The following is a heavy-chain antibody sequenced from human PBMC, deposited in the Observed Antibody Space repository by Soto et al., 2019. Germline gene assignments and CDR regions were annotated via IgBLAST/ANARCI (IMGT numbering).Heavy chain of an antibody. Sequence: SETLSLTCTGSGGCIGSSYWISMRQSPGKGLEWIGYIYYSGSSNYNPSLKSRVSISVDTSKNQFSLKLSSVTAADTAVYYCARHSSSWPIFDYWGQGTLVTVS. D-gene: IGHD6-13*01. CDR2: IYYSGSS. V-gene: IGHV4-59*08. J-gene: IGHJ4*02. CDR1: GGCIGSSY. CDR3: ARHSSSWPIFDY.